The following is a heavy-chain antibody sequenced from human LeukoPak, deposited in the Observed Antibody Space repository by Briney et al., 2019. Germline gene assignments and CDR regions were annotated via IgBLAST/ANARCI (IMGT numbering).Heavy chain of an antibody. CDR1: GFTVSSSF. D-gene: IGHD1-1*01. Sequence: GGSLRLSCAASGFTVSSSFMTWVRQPPGKGLEWVSVIYSGGSTFYADSVKGRFTVSRDSSKNTLFLQMFSLRVDDAAVYYCARLNEGYHYYYMDVWGKGTTVTVSS. V-gene: IGHV3-66*02. J-gene: IGHJ6*03. CDR3: ARLNEGYHYYYMDV. CDR2: IYSGGST.